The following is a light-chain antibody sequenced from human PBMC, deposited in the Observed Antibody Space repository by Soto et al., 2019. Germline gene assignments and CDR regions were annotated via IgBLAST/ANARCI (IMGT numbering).Light chain of an antibody. V-gene: IGKV1-5*01. CDR1: QSISSW. Sequence: DIQMTQSPSTLSASVGDRVTTTCRASQSISSWLAWYQQKPGKAPKLLIYDASSLESGVPSRFSGSGSGTEFTLTISSLQSEDFAVYYCQQYNNWPRTFGQGTKV. J-gene: IGKJ1*01. CDR3: QQYNNWPRT. CDR2: DAS.